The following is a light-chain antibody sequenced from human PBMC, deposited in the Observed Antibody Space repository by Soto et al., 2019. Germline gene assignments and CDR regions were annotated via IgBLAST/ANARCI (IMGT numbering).Light chain of an antibody. CDR1: QSILYSSNNKNY. V-gene: IGKV4-1*01. CDR2: WAS. Sequence: DIVMTQSPDSLAVSLDGRATINCKSSQSILYSSNNKNYLAWYQQKPGQPPKLLFYWASTRESGVPDRFSGSGSGTDFTLTISSLQAEDVAVYYCQQYYSIPHTFGQGTKLEIK. J-gene: IGKJ2*01. CDR3: QQYYSIPHT.